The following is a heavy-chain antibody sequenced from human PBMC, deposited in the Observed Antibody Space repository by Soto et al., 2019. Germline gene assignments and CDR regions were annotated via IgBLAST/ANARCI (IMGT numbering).Heavy chain of an antibody. J-gene: IGHJ4*02. V-gene: IGHV1-18*01. D-gene: IGHD3-10*02. CDR3: ARERGLTASTLFGY. Sequence: ASVRVSCKASGYTFTSYGINWVRQAPGQGLEWLGRVSTYNGNTKYAQKFQGRVTMTTDTSTTTVYMHLRSLRSDDTAVCYCARERGLTASTLFGYWGQGTVVTVSS. CDR1: GYTFTSYG. CDR2: VSTYNGNT.